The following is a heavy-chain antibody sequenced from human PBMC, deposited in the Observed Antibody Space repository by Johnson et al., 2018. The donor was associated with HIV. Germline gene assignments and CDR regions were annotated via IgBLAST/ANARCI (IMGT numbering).Heavy chain of an antibody. CDR1: GFTFEDYA. J-gene: IGHJ3*02. Sequence: QLVESGGALVQPGRSLRLSCVASGFTFEDYAMHWVRQAPGKGLEWVSGISWNSGFIGYADSVKGRFTISRDNAKNSLYVQMNGLRVADSALYYCARAAFYYDPSGYLTRPRSFDIWGQGTMVTVSS. CDR3: ARAAFYYDPSGYLTRPRSFDI. V-gene: IGHV3-9*01. CDR2: ISWNSGFI. D-gene: IGHD3-22*01.